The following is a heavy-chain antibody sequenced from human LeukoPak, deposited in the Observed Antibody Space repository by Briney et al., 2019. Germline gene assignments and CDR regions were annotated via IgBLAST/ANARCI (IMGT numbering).Heavy chain of an antibody. Sequence: PGGSLRLSCTASGFTFGDYAMSWVRQAPGKGLEWAGFMRSKAYGGTTEYAASVKGRFTISRDDSKSIAYLQMNSLKTEDTAVYYCTRTILGYYYDSSGYWFDYWGQGTLVTVSS. D-gene: IGHD3-22*01. V-gene: IGHV3-49*04. J-gene: IGHJ4*02. CDR3: TRTILGYYYDSSGYWFDY. CDR2: MRSKAYGGTT. CDR1: GFTFGDYA.